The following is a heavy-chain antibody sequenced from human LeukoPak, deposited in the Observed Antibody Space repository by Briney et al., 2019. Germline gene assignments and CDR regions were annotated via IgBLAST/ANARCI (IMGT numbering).Heavy chain of an antibody. CDR2: IRQDGNEK. V-gene: IGHV3-7*01. J-gene: IGHJ3*02. D-gene: IGHD3-3*01. Sequence: PGGSLRLSCAASGFTFSTYWMSWVRQAPGKGLEWVANIRQDGNEKYYVDSVKGRFTISRDNARDSLYLQMNSLRAEDTAVYYCARVFGNAFDIWGQGTMVTVSS. CDR1: GFTFSTYW. CDR3: ARVFGNAFDI.